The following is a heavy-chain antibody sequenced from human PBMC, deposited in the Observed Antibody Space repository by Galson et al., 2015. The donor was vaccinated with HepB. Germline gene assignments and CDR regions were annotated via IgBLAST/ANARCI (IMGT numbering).Heavy chain of an antibody. CDR2: ISSGGTYT. Sequence: SLRLSCAASRFTFSSYSMNWVRQAPGKGLEWVSSISSGGTYTYYADSLKGRFTISRDNAKSSLYLLMNSLRAEDTAVYYCARGSGGYGQYYFDYWGQGTLVTVSS. CDR1: RFTFSSYS. V-gene: IGHV3-21*01. D-gene: IGHD6-19*01. J-gene: IGHJ4*02. CDR3: ARGSGGYGQYYFDY.